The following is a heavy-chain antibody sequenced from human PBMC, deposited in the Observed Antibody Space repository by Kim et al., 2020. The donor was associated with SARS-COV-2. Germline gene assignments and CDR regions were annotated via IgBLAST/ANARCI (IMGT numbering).Heavy chain of an antibody. D-gene: IGHD3-16*01. Sequence: GGSLRLSCAASGFTFSNAWMSWVRQAPGKGLEWVGRIKSKTDGGATEYAAPVKGRFTISRDDSRNTLYLQMNSLKTEDTAMYYCTTSPGWGIYYGMDVWGQGTTVTVSS. J-gene: IGHJ6*02. CDR1: GFTFSNAW. V-gene: IGHV3-15*01. CDR2: IKSKTDGGAT. CDR3: TTSPGWGIYYGMDV.